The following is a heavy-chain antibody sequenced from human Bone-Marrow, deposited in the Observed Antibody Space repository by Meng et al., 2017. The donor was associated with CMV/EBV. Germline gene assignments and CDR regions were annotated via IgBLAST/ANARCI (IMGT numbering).Heavy chain of an antibody. J-gene: IGHJ4*02. Sequence: GGSLRLSCAASGFTFSSYEMNWVRQAPGKGLEWVSYISSSGSTIYYADSVKGRFTISRDNAKNSLYLQMNSLRAEDTAVYYCARGRETLWSGYRYFDYWGQGTLVTVSS. CDR2: ISSSGSTI. V-gene: IGHV3-48*03. CDR3: ARGRETLWSGYRYFDY. CDR1: GFTFSSYE. D-gene: IGHD3-3*01.